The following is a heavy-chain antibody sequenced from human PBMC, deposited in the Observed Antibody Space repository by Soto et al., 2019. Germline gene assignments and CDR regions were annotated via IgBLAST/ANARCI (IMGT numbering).Heavy chain of an antibody. D-gene: IGHD5-12*01. Sequence: PSETLSLTCTVSGGSISTYYWSWIRQPPGKGLEWVGYIYYRGSTNYNPSLKSRVTTSVDTSKNQFSLKLTSVTPADTAVYYCARDLGGYDYAFDIWGQGTMVTVSS. CDR1: GGSISTYY. CDR2: IYYRGST. CDR3: ARDLGGYDYAFDI. J-gene: IGHJ3*02. V-gene: IGHV4-59*01.